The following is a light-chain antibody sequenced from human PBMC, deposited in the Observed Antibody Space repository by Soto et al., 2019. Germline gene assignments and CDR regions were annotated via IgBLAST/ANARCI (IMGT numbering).Light chain of an antibody. CDR2: DVS. V-gene: IGLV2-8*01. Sequence: QSVLTQPPSASGSPGQSVAISCTGTSIDVGGYNYVSWYQQHPGKAPKLMIYDVSKRPSGVPDRFSGSKSGNTASLTVSGLQDEDEAEYYCSSYAGTHIVFGTGTKVTVL. CDR1: SIDVGGYNY. J-gene: IGLJ1*01. CDR3: SSYAGTHIV.